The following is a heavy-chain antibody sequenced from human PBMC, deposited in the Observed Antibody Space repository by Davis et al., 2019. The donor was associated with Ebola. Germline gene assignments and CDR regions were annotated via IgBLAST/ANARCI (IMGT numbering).Heavy chain of an antibody. CDR2: IIPVFGIA. CDR1: GYTFTSFA. D-gene: IGHD3-3*01. V-gene: IGHV1-18*04. J-gene: IGHJ4*02. CDR3: AGDGNGAGILEWLFFDY. Sequence: AASVKVSCKASGYTFTSFAISWVRQAPGQGLEWMGRIIPVFGIATYAQKFQGRVTMTTDTSTSTSYMELRSLRSDDTAVYYCAGDGNGAGILEWLFFDYWGQGTLVTVSS.